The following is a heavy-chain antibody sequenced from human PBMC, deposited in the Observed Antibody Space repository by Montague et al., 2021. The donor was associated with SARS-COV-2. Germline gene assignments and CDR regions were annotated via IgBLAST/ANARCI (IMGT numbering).Heavy chain of an antibody. V-gene: IGHV6-1*01. CDR3: ARGVYYDGSGYYSFDY. CDR2: TYYRSKWYN. D-gene: IGHD3-22*01. CDR1: GDSASSYSAA. J-gene: IGHJ4*02. Sequence: CAISGDSASSYSAAWNWNRQSPSIGLEWLGRTYYRSKWYNDYALSVKSRITINPDTSKNHFSLQLNSVTPEDTAIYYCARGVYYDGSGYYSFDYWGQGTLVTVSS.